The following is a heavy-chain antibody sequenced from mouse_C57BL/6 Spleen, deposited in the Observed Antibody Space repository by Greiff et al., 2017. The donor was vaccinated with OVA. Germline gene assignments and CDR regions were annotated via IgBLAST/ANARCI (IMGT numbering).Heavy chain of an antibody. CDR2: ISDGGSYT. Sequence: EVKLMESGGGLVKPGGSLKLSCAASGFTFSSYAMSWVRQTPEKRLEWVATISDGGSYTYYPDNVKGRFTISRDNAKNNLYLQMSHLKSEDTAMYYCAREGIYYGYDRAMDDWGQGTSVTVSS. J-gene: IGHJ4*01. D-gene: IGHD2-2*01. CDR3: AREGIYYGYDRAMDD. V-gene: IGHV5-4*01. CDR1: GFTFSSYA.